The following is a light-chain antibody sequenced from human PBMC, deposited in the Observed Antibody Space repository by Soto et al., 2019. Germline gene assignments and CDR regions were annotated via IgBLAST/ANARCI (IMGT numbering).Light chain of an antibody. CDR3: QQRSNWPRT. J-gene: IGKJ2*01. V-gene: IGKV3-11*01. Sequence: EIVLTQSPATLSLSPGERATLSCRASQSVSSYLAWYQQKPGQAPRLLIYDASNRATGIPARFSGSGSGTVFTLTISSLVPEDFAVYYCQQRSNWPRTFGQGTKLEIK. CDR1: QSVSSY. CDR2: DAS.